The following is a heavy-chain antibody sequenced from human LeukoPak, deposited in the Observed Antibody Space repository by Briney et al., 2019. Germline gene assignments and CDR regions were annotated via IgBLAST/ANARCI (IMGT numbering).Heavy chain of an antibody. J-gene: IGHJ5*02. Sequence: ASVKVSCKASGYTFTGYYMHWVRQAPGQGLEWMGRINPNSGGTNYAQKFQGRVTMTRDTSISTAYMELSRLRSDDTAVYYCARAPSSTFDWLSSPRDNWFDPWGQGTLVTVSS. V-gene: IGHV1-2*06. D-gene: IGHD3-9*01. CDR1: GYTFTGYY. CDR2: INPNSGGT. CDR3: ARAPSSTFDWLSSPRDNWFDP.